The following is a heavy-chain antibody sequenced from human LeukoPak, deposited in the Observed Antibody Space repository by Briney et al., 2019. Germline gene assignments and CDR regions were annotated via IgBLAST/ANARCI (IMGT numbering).Heavy chain of an antibody. Sequence: GASVKVSCKASGYTFTSYGISWVRQAPGQGLEWMGWISAYNGNTNYAQKLQGRVTMTTDTSTSTAYMELSSLRSEDTAVYYCARDDIVAAMAPYDYWGQGTLVTVSS. CDR1: GYTFTSYG. V-gene: IGHV1-18*01. D-gene: IGHD6-25*01. CDR3: ARDDIVAAMAPYDY. J-gene: IGHJ4*02. CDR2: ISAYNGNT.